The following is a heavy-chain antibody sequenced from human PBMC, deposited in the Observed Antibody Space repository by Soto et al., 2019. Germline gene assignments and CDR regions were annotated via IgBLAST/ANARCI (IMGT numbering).Heavy chain of an antibody. CDR3: AKGATMILVAPLGY. V-gene: IGHV3-23*01. CDR2: ISGSGGTT. Sequence: EVHLLESGGGLVQPGGSLRLSCAASGFTFSSSAMSWVRQAPGKGLEWVSAISGSGGTTYYTDSVKGRFTVSRDNSKNMLYLQMNSLRAEDTAVYYCAKGATMILVAPLGYWGQGTLVTVSS. CDR1: GFTFSSSA. D-gene: IGHD3-22*01. J-gene: IGHJ4*02.